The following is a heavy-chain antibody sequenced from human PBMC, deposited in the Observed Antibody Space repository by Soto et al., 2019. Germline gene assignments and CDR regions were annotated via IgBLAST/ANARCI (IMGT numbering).Heavy chain of an antibody. CDR3: ARVATGDRRAFDI. CDR2: IYYTGST. D-gene: IGHD7-27*01. CDR1: GGSVSSGSYY. J-gene: IGHJ3*02. Sequence: QVQLQESCPGLVKPSETLSLTCTVSGGSVSSGSYYWSCIRQPPGKGLGWIGYIYYTGSTNYNPSLTSRVTISVDTSKNQFPLKLSSVTAADTAVYYCARVATGDRRAFDIWGQGTMVTVSS. V-gene: IGHV4-61*01.